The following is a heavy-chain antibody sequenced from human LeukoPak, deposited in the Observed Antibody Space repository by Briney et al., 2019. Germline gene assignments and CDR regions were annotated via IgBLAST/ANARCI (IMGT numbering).Heavy chain of an antibody. CDR1: GGSISSSDSH. D-gene: IGHD3-10*01. CDR2: ICFSRTT. V-gene: IGHV4-39*01. J-gene: IGHJ4*02. Sequence: PSETLSLTCTVSGGSISSSDSHWAWVRQPPGKGLEWIGSICFSRTTYYNPSLTSRVTMSIDTSKNHFSLKVASVTAADTAVYYCGRHFPETGRDEQPLEYWGQGSLFTVSS. CDR3: GRHFPETGRDEQPLEY.